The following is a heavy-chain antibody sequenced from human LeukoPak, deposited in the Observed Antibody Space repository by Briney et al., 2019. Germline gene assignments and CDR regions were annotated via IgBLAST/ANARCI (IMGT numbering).Heavy chain of an antibody. Sequence: PGGSLRLSCAGSGFTFSSYVMSWVRQAPGKGLEWVSGISGSGGTTYYTDSVKGRFTISRDNSKNTLYLQMNSLRVEDTAAYYCAKSRGAMYQPLDYWGQGTLVTVSS. D-gene: IGHD2-2*01. V-gene: IGHV3-23*01. CDR3: AKSRGAMYQPLDY. J-gene: IGHJ4*02. CDR2: ISGSGGTT. CDR1: GFTFSSYV.